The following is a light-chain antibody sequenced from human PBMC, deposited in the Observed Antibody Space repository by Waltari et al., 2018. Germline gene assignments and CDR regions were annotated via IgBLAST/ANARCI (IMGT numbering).Light chain of an antibody. J-gene: IGLJ2*01. Sequence: SYDLTQPPSVSASPGQTASIACFGDTVVDKFVSWYQQKPGQSPVLVIYQDTKRPSVIPERFSASNSGNTATLTVSETQAVDEASYYCQTWDSNTVVFGGGTTLTVL. CDR2: QDT. CDR1: TVVDKF. V-gene: IGLV3-1*01. CDR3: QTWDSNTVV.